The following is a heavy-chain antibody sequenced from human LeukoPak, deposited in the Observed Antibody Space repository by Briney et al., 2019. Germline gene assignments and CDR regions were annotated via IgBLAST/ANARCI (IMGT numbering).Heavy chain of an antibody. D-gene: IGHD1-1*01. J-gene: IGHJ6*03. CDR3: ARERGDWNAAEGYYYYYMDV. Sequence: PSETLSLTCIVTGGSISSSFYYWGWIRQPPGKGLEWIGSSYYSGSTDYNPSLKSRGTISVETSKNQFSLKLSSVTAADTAVYYCARERGDWNAAEGYYYYYMDVWGKGTTVTVSS. V-gene: IGHV4-39*02. CDR1: GGSISSSFYY. CDR2: SYYSGST.